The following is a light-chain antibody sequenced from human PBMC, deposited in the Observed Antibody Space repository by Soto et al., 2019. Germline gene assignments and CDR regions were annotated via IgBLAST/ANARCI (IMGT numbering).Light chain of an antibody. J-gene: IGLJ1*01. CDR1: SSDVGGYNY. CDR2: EVS. CDR3: SSYTSSSTPNV. Sequence: QSALTQPASVSGSPGQSITISCTGTSSDVGGYNYVSWYQQHPGKAPKLMIYEVSNRPSGVSNRFSGSKSGNTASLTISGLHAEDEADYYCSSYTSSSTPNVFGTGTKLTVL. V-gene: IGLV2-14*01.